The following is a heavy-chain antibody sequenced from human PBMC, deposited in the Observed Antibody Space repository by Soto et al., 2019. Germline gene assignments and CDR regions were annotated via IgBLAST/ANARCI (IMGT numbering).Heavy chain of an antibody. CDR2: VYHSRST. J-gene: IGHJ4*02. CDR1: GGSMRNYY. D-gene: IGHD6-6*01. CDR3: TSSYSTSSSPDY. Sequence: PSETLSLTCSVSGGSMRNYYWNWVRQPPGRGLEWIVYVYHSRSTNYNPSLKSRVSMSVDVSRNHFSLTLHSVTAADTAVYFCTSSYSTSSSPDYWGQGTLVTVSS. V-gene: IGHV4-59*01.